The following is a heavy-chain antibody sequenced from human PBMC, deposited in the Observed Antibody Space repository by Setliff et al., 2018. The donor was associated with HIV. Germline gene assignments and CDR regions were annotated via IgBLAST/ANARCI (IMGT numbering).Heavy chain of an antibody. J-gene: IGHJ4*02. CDR1: GFTFSSYA. CDR3: AKVDSYAGKNFDY. D-gene: IGHD5-18*01. V-gene: IGHV3-23*01. CDR2: ISGSGGTT. Sequence: GGSLRLSCAASGFTFSSYAMGWVRQAPGKGLEWVSSISGSGGTTYYADSVKGRFTISRDSSKNTLYLQMNSLRAEDTAIYYCAKVDSYAGKNFDYWGQGTLVTVSS.